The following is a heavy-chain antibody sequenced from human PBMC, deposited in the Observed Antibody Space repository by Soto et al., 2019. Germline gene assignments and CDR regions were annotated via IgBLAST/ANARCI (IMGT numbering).Heavy chain of an antibody. Sequence: GGSLRLSGAASGFPFIIYTVSWVRQAPGKGLEGVSAISGSGDTTYYADSVKGRFTISRDNSKNTLYLQMNSLRPAETAVYYCAKLPGGTCYSSVDCSGQATLVTISS. V-gene: IGHV3-23*01. CDR1: GFPFIIYT. CDR3: AKLPGGTCYSSVDC. J-gene: IGHJ4*02. D-gene: IGHD2-15*01. CDR2: ISGSGDTT.